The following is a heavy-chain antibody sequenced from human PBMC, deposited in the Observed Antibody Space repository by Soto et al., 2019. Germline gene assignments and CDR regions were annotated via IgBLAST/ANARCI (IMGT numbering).Heavy chain of an antibody. V-gene: IGHV5-51*01. J-gene: IGHJ6*02. CDR3: ARPHVRTTVTTAPLDYYYGMDV. CDR2: IYPGDSDT. Sequence: GESLEISFKGSGYSFTSYWIGWVRQMPGKDRDWIGIIYPGDSDTRYSPSFQGQVTISADKSISTAYLQWSSLKASDTAMYYCARPHVRTTVTTAPLDYYYGMDVWGQGTTVTVS. D-gene: IGHD4-4*01. CDR1: GYSFTSYW.